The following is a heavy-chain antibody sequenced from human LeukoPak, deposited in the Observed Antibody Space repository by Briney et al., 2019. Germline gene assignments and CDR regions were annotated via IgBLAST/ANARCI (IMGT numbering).Heavy chain of an antibody. Sequence: ASVKVSCKASGYTFSSYDINWVRQATGQGLEWMGWMNPNSGNTGYAQKFQGRLNMTRNTSIDTAYMELSSPRSDDTAVYYRARRVGSGWPVQHWGQGTLVTVSS. CDR1: GYTFSSYD. CDR2: MNPNSGNT. V-gene: IGHV1-8*01. CDR3: ARRVGSGWPVQH. D-gene: IGHD6-19*01. J-gene: IGHJ1*01.